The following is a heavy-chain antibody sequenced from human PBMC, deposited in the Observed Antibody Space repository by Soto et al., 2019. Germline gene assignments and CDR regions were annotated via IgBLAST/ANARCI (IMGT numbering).Heavy chain of an antibody. V-gene: IGHV4-31*03. CDR3: ARLSFCTSTSCYAADTETLNSWFDS. Sequence: PSETLSLTCTVSGASISSGGYYWSWIRHHPGKGLEWIGSMYYSGNTYYNPSLRSRLSISADTSKNHFSLKMNSVTAADTAVYYCARLSFCTSTSCYAADTETLNSWFDSWGQGTPVTVSS. CDR1: GASISSGGYY. D-gene: IGHD2-2*01. CDR2: MYYSGNT. J-gene: IGHJ5*01.